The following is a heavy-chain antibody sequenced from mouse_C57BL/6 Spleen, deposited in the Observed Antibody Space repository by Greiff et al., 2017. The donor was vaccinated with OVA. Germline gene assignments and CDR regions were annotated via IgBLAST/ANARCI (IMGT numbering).Heavy chain of an antibody. CDR3: ARSPIYYDYDNYAMDY. CDR1: GYSITSGYY. Sequence: DVKLQESGPGLVKPSQSLSLTCSVTGYSITSGYYWNWIRQFPGNKLEWMGYISYDGSNNYNPSLKNRISITRDTSKNQFFLKLNSVTTEDTATYYCARSPIYYDYDNYAMDYWGQGTSVTVSS. J-gene: IGHJ4*01. CDR2: ISYDGSN. V-gene: IGHV3-6*01. D-gene: IGHD2-4*01.